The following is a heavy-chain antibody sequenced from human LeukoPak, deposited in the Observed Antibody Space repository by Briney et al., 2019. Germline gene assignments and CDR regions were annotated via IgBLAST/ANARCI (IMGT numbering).Heavy chain of an antibody. D-gene: IGHD3-10*02. CDR3: AELGITMIGGV. Sequence: GGSLRLSCAASGFTFSSYEMNWVRQAPGKGLEWISYISSSGSTIYYADSVKGRFTISRDNAKNSLYLQMNSLRAEDRAVYYCAELGITMIGGVWGKGTTVTISS. CDR1: GFTFSSYE. V-gene: IGHV3-48*03. CDR2: ISSSGSTI. J-gene: IGHJ6*04.